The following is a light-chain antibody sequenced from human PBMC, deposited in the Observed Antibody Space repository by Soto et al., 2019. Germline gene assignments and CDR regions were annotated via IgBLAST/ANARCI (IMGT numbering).Light chain of an antibody. J-gene: IGKJ1*01. V-gene: IGKV3-15*01. CDR3: QQYNNWPRT. Sequence: EVVMTQSPATLSVSPGERATLSCRASRSVRNNLAWYQQKRGQAPRLLIYGASTRATGIPARFSGSGSGTEFTLTISSLQSEDFAVYYCQQYNNWPRTFGQGTKVEIK. CDR1: RSVRNN. CDR2: GAS.